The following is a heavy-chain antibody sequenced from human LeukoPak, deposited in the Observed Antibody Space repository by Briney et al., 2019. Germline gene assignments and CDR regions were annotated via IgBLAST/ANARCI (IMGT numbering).Heavy chain of an antibody. CDR3: AHLNAVKWYYYDH. CDR1: GFSLSGGAVA. Sequence: SGPTLVHPTAALTLTCTFSGFSLSGGAVAVGWIRQPPVKALEWLTHIYWNDDKRYSPSLKSRNTITKDTSKKHVVLTMTNMDPVDTGTYYCAHLNAVKWYYYDHWGQGILVTVSS. D-gene: IGHD2-8*01. V-gene: IGHV2-5*01. J-gene: IGHJ4*02. CDR2: IYWNDDK.